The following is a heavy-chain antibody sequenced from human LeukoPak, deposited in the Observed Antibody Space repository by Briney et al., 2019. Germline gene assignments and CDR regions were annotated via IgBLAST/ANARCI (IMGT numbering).Heavy chain of an antibody. J-gene: IGHJ4*02. CDR1: GGSFSGYY. CDR3: ARASALVWHDY. V-gene: IGHV4-34*01. D-gene: IGHD6-6*01. Sequence: SETLSLTCAVYGGSFSGYYWSWIRQPPGKGLEWIGEINHSGSTNYNPSLKSRVTISVDTSKKQFSLKVSSVTAADTAVYYCARASALVWHDYRGQGTLVAVSS. CDR2: INHSGST.